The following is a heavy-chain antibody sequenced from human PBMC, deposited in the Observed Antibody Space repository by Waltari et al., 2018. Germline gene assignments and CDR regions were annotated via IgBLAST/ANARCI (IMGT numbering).Heavy chain of an antibody. CDR1: GYTFTSYY. D-gene: IGHD6-19*01. CDR3: ASIAVAVAPFDY. V-gene: IGHV1-46*01. CDR2: RHPSGGSK. J-gene: IGHJ4*02. Sequence: QVQLVQSGAEVKKPGASVKVSCKASGYTFTSYYMHWVRQAPGQGLEWMGIRHPSGGSKSYAKKFQGRVTMTRDTSTSTVYMELSSLRSEDTAVYYCASIAVAVAPFDYWGQGTLVTVSS.